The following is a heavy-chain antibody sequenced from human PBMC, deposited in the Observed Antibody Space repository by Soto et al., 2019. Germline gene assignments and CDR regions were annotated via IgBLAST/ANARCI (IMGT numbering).Heavy chain of an antibody. CDR2: IIPVCGTA. Sequence: QVQLVQSGAEVKKPGSSVKVSCKASGCTFSSYAISWVRQAPGQGLEWMGGIIPVCGTANYPQKFQGRVTITADEYTSTAYMELSIHRSEETAVYYCALILVTETYNWCDPWGQGPLVTVS. J-gene: IGHJ5*02. CDR3: ALILVTETYNWCDP. CDR1: GCTFSSYA. D-gene: IGHD2-21*02. V-gene: IGHV1-69*01.